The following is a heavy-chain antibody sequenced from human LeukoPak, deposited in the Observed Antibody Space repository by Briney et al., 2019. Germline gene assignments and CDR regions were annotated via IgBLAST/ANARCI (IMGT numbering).Heavy chain of an antibody. J-gene: IGHJ4*02. V-gene: IGHV3-11*01. CDR3: AKDRRCSGGSCLYYFDY. Sequence: GGSLRLSCAASRFTFSDFYMSWIRQAPGKGLEWVSHISSSGTTIYYADSVKGRFTISRDDAKNSLYLQMNSLRAEDTAVYYCAKDRRCSGGSCLYYFDYWGQGTLVTVSS. D-gene: IGHD2-15*01. CDR1: RFTFSDFY. CDR2: ISSSGTTI.